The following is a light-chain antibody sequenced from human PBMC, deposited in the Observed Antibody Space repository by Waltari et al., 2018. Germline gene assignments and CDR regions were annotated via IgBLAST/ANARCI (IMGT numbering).Light chain of an antibody. CDR1: QSVRSS. Sequence: VMTQSPATLSVSQGERVTLSCRASQSVRSSLAWYHQKPGQSPRLLIYGASPSATAIPPRFSCIGAGTEFTRIISSWQSEDSAVYYCQQYDNWPPYTFGQGTKLEIK. CDR3: QQYDNWPPYT. J-gene: IGKJ2*01. CDR2: GAS. V-gene: IGKV3-15*01.